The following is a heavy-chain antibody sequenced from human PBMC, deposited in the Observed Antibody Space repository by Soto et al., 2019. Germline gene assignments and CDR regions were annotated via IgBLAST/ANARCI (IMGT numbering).Heavy chain of an antibody. CDR3: VREFADDAFDI. CDR1: GGSTTSDNW. CDR2: IHHSGNT. Sequence: QVQLQESGPGLVKPSETLSLTCAVSGGSTTSDNWWSWVRQAPEKGLEWIGEIHHSGNTNYNPSLKSRVIISVDKSKNQLSLKLNSVTAADTAVYYCVREFADDAFDIWGQGTMVTVSS. V-gene: IGHV4-4*02. J-gene: IGHJ3*02.